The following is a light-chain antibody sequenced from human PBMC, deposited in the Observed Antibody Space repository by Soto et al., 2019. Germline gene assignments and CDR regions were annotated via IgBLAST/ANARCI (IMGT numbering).Light chain of an antibody. Sequence: QSALTQPASVSGSPGQSITISCTGTSSDVGGYNYVSWYQQHPGKAPKLMIYEVSNRPSGVSNRFSGSKSGNTASLTISGLQAEDEADYYCAAWDDSLSGVVFGGGTNDRP. CDR1: SSDVGGYNY. J-gene: IGLJ2*01. CDR2: EVS. CDR3: AAWDDSLSGVV. V-gene: IGLV2-14*01.